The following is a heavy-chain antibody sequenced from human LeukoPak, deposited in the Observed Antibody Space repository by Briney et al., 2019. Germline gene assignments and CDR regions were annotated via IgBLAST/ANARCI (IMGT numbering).Heavy chain of an antibody. D-gene: IGHD3-10*01. CDR3: ARKRQAKYYYGSGSYYLPSYFDY. Sequence: SETLSLTCTVSGGSISSGSYYWNWMRQPAGKGLEWIGRIYTSGSTNYNPSLKSRVTISVDTSKNQFSLKLSSVTAADTAVYYCARKRQAKYYYGSGSYYLPSYFDYWGQGTLVTVSS. J-gene: IGHJ4*02. CDR1: GGSISSGSYY. V-gene: IGHV4-61*02. CDR2: IYTSGST.